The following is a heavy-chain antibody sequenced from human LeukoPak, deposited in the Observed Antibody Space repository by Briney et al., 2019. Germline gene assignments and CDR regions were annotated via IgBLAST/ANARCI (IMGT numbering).Heavy chain of an antibody. J-gene: IGHJ3*02. CDR1: GGSINNYY. D-gene: IGHD3-16*01. V-gene: IGHV4-4*07. Sequence: SETLSLTCTVSGGSINNYYWSWIRQPAGKGLEWIGRIYTSGTTNYNPSLKSRVTISEDTSKNQFSLKLSSVTAADTAVYYCARLIGGTGVTFDIWGQGTMVTVSS. CDR2: IYTSGTT. CDR3: ARLIGGTGVTFDI.